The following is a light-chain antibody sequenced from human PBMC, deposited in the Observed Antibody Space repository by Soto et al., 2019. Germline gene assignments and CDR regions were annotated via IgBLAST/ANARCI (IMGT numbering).Light chain of an antibody. V-gene: IGLV1-40*01. CDR3: QSYAGSLSVHYV. CDR1: SSNIGSTYD. Sequence: QSVLTQPPSVSGAPGQRVTISCTGSSSNIGSTYDVQWYQQLPGTAPKLLIHGNTNRPSGIPERFSGSKSGTSASLAITGLQADDEAEYYCQSYAGSLSVHYVFGTGTKLTVL. J-gene: IGLJ1*01. CDR2: GNT.